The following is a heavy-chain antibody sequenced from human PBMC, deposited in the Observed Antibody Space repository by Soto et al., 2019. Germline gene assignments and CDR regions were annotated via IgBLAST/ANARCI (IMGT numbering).Heavy chain of an antibody. J-gene: IGHJ4*02. V-gene: IGHV1-18*01. CDR1: GYTFTSYG. D-gene: IGHD3-16*02. Sequence: QVPLVQSGAEVKKPGASVKVSCKASGYTFTSYGISWVRQAPGQGLEWMGWISAYNGNTNYAQKLQGRVTMTTDTSTSTAYMELRSLRSDDTAVYYCARDIEDYDYIWGSYRRFDYWGQGTLVTVSS. CDR2: ISAYNGNT. CDR3: ARDIEDYDYIWGSYRRFDY.